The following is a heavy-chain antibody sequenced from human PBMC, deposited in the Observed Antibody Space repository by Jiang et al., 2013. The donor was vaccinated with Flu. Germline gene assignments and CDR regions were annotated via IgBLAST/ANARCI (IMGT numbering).Heavy chain of an antibody. CDR1: GFTFSSYA. CDR2: ISGSGGST. CDR3: AKDGIRVEQYYYDSSGRYYFDY. D-gene: IGHD3-22*01. V-gene: IGHV3-23*04. J-gene: IGHJ4*02. Sequence: QLVESGGGLVQPGGSLRLSCAASGFTFSSYAMSWVRQAPGKGLEWVSAISGSGGSTYYADSVKGRFTISRDNSKNTLYLQMNSLRAEDTAVYYCAKDGIRVEQYYYDSSGRYYFDYWGQGTLVTVSS.